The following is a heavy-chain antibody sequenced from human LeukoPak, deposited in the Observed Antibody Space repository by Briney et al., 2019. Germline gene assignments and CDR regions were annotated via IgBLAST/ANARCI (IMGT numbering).Heavy chain of an antibody. D-gene: IGHD1-26*01. CDR2: ITNSGRST. CDR3: AREASGTYHVFDS. J-gene: IGHJ4*02. CDR1: GFSFSNYF. V-gene: IGHV3-11*04. Sequence: PGGSLRLSCEASGFSFSNYFMSWIRQAPGKGLEWVSYITNSGRSTNYADAVKGRFTISRDNAKKSIYLEMTDLRAEDTGVYYCAREASGTYHVFDSWGQGTLVTVSS.